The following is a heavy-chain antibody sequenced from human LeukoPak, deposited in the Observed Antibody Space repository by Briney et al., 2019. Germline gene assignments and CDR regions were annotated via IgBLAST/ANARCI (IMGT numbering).Heavy chain of an antibody. CDR2: IYYSGST. D-gene: IGHD2-21*02. CDR1: GGSMNAYY. CDR3: ARGGAYCGGDCYLDY. J-gene: IGHJ4*02. V-gene: IGHV4-59*08. Sequence: SETLSLTCTVSGGSMNAYYWTWFRQPPGKGLEWIGYIYYSGSTNYNPSLKSRLTISVDTSNNQFSLKLSSVTAADTAVYYCARGGAYCGGDCYLDYWGQGTLVTVSS.